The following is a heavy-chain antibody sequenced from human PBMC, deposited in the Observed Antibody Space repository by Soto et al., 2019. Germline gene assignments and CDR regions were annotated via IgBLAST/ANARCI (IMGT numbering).Heavy chain of an antibody. D-gene: IGHD2-21*02. J-gene: IGHJ6*02. CDR2: IDPSDSYT. Sequence: GESLKISCKGSGYSFTSYWISWVRQMPGKGLEWMGRIDPSDSYTNYSPSFQGHVTISADKSISTAYLQWSSLKASDTAMYYCARHGRDCGGDCYSTYYYGMDVWGQGTTVTVPS. V-gene: IGHV5-10-1*01. CDR1: GYSFTSYW. CDR3: ARHGRDCGGDCYSTYYYGMDV.